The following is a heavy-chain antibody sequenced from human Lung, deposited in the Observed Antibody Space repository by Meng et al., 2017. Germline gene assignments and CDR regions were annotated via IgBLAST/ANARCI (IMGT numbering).Heavy chain of an antibody. CDR1: GGSISGSY. Sequence: QVKLQQWGAGLLGPPENLSLTCAVYGGSISGSYWSWIRQSPAKGLEWIGKINHGGSTNYNPSLESRVTISVDTPKNQFSLRLTSMTIADTAVYYCARERHSTIIRGVIDFWGQGALVTVSS. J-gene: IGHJ4*02. CDR3: ARERHSTIIRGVIDF. V-gene: IGHV4-34*01. D-gene: IGHD3-10*01. CDR2: INHGGST.